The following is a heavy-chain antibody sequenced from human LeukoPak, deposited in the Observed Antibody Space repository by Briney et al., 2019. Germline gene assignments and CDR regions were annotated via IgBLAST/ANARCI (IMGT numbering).Heavy chain of an antibody. CDR1: GITFSSYG. V-gene: IGHV3-23*01. Sequence: PGGSLRLSCAASGITFSSYGMSWVRQAPGKGLEWVSSISSTGGTTYYADSVKGRFTISRDNSKNTLYLQMISLRAEDTAIYYCAKNGDRGAYCTGGTCYPYFYYYMDVWGKGTTVTI. D-gene: IGHD2-15*01. CDR3: AKNGDRGAYCTGGTCYPYFYYYMDV. J-gene: IGHJ6*03. CDR2: ISSTGGTT.